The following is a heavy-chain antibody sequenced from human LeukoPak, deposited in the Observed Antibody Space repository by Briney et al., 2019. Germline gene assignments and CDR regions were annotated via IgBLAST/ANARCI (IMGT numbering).Heavy chain of an antibody. CDR1: GYTFTSYD. CDR2: MNPNSGNT. V-gene: IGHV1-8*03. CDR3: ARKTDSGGQGDY. J-gene: IGHJ4*02. D-gene: IGHD3-22*01. Sequence: ASVKVSCKASGYTFTSYDINWVRQATGRGLEWMGWMNPNSGNTGYAQKFQGRVTITRNTSISTAYMELSSLRSEDTAVYYCARKTDSGGQGDYWGPGTLVTVSS.